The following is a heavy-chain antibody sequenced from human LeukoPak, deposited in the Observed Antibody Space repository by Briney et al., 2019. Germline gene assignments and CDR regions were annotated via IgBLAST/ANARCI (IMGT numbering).Heavy chain of an antibody. Sequence: GGSLRLSCAASGFTFGDYGMSWVRQVPGKGLEWVSGTNRRGDITGYADFVKGRFTISRDNSKNTLYLQMNSLRAEDTAVYYCARGPSGYHNTGGQGTLVTVSS. CDR3: ARGPSGYHNT. D-gene: IGHD5-12*01. J-gene: IGHJ4*02. CDR2: TNRRGDIT. CDR1: GFTFGDYG. V-gene: IGHV3-20*04.